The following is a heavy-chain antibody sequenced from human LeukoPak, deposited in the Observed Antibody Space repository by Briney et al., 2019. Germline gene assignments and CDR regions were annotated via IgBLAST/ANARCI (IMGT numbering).Heavy chain of an antibody. CDR3: ARDLYSSSWSRDYYGMDV. Sequence: SETLSLTCAVYGGSISSGGYSWSWIRQPPGKGLEWIGYIYHSGSTYYNPSLKSRVTISVDRSKNQFSLKLSSVTAADTAVYYCARDLYSSSWSRDYYGMDVWGQGTTVTVSS. J-gene: IGHJ6*02. V-gene: IGHV4-30-2*01. D-gene: IGHD6-13*01. CDR1: GGSISSGGYS. CDR2: IYHSGST.